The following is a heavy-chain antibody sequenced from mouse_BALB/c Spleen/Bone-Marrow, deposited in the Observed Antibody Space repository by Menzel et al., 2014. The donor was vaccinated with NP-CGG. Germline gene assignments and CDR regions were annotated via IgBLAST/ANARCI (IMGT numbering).Heavy chain of an antibody. CDR2: IDPANGNT. CDR1: GFNIKDTY. Sequence: VRLQQSGAELVKPGASVKLSCTASGFNIKDTYMHWVKQRPEQGLEWIGRIDPANGNTKYDPKFQGKATITADTSSNTAYLQLSSLTSEDTAVYYCAFCGNSAWFAYWGQGTLVTVSA. J-gene: IGHJ3*01. D-gene: IGHD2-1*01. CDR3: AFCGNSAWFAY. V-gene: IGHV14-3*02.